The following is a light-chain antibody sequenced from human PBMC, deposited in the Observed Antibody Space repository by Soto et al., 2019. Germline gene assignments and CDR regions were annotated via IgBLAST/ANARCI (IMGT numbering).Light chain of an antibody. CDR2: AAS. V-gene: IGKV1-39*01. J-gene: IGKJ1*01. CDR3: QQSYSTLRT. CDR1: QSISSY. Sequence: DIQVTQSPSSLSASVGDRVTITCRASQSISSYLNWYQQKPGKAPKLLIYAASSLQSGVPSRFSGSGSGTDFTLTISSLQPEDFATYYCQQSYSTLRTFXQGTNVDIK.